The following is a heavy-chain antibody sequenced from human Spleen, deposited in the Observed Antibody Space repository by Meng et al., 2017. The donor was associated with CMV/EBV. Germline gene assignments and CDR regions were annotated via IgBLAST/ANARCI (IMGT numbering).Heavy chain of an antibody. CDR3: AKDVEGYGGYKTPGDY. D-gene: IGHD5-12*01. J-gene: IGHJ4*02. Sequence: GFDFSYYAMHWVRQAAGKGLGWVAVVSCEGSSKCCVKNVKDRFNISRDNPKNTVYRQMNRLRTDDTAIYYCAKDVEGYGGYKTPGDYWGQGTLVTVSS. V-gene: IGHV3-30*04. CDR1: GFDFSYYA. CDR2: VSCEGSSK.